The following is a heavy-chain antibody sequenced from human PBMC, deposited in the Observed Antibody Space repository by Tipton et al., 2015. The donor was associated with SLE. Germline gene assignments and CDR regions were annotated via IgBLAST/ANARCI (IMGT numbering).Heavy chain of an antibody. D-gene: IGHD2-2*01. J-gene: IGHJ5*02. CDR1: GGSINSYNW. Sequence: TLSLTCAVSGGSINSYNWWTWVRQPPGKGLEWIGEIYHSGTTNYNPSLKSRITISLDKSNNHFSLRLSSLTAADTAVYYCARSTDQNWFDPWGQGTLVTVSS. V-gene: IGHV4-4*02. CDR2: IYHSGTT. CDR3: ARSTDQNWFDP.